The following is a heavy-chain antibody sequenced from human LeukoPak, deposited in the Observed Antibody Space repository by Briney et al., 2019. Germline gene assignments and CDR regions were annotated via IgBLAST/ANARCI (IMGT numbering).Heavy chain of an antibody. CDR2: INPNSGGT. D-gene: IGHD3-10*01. V-gene: IGHV1-2*02. CDR3: ARGLASSVWFGGINWFDP. Sequence: ASVTVSCKASGYTFTGYYMHWVRQAPGQGLEWMGWINPNSGGTNYAQKFQGRVTMTRDTSISTAYMELSRLRSDDTAVYYCARGLASSVWFGGINWFDPWGQGTLVTVSS. J-gene: IGHJ5*02. CDR1: GYTFTGYY.